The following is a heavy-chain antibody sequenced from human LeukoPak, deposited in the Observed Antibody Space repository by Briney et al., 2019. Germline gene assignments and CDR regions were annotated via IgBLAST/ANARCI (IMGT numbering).Heavy chain of an antibody. V-gene: IGHV3-11*01. D-gene: IGHD6-13*01. CDR2: ISSSGSTI. J-gene: IGHJ4*02. CDR1: GFTFSDYY. Sequence: GGSLRLSCAASGFTFSDYYMSWIRQAPGKGLEWVSYISSSGSTIYYADSVKGRFTISRDNSKNTLYLQMNSLRAEDTAVYYCAKESRAAAGVDYWGQGTLVTVSS. CDR3: AKESRAAAGVDY.